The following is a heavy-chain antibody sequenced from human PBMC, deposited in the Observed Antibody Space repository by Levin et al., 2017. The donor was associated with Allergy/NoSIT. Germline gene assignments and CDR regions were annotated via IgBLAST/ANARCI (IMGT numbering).Heavy chain of an antibody. J-gene: IGHJ4*02. Sequence: GESLKISCAASGFTFSSYWMHWVRQAPGKGLVWVSRINSDGSSTTYADSVKGRFTISRDNAKTTLHLQMNSLRAEDTAVYYCAKSSSEFDYWGQGTLVTVSS. V-gene: IGHV3-74*01. CDR3: AKSSSEFDY. CDR1: GFTFSSYW. CDR2: INSDGSST. D-gene: IGHD6-25*01.